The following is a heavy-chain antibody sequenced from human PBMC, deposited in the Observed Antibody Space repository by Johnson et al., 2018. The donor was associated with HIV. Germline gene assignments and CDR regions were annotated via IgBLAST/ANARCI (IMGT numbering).Heavy chain of an antibody. V-gene: IGHV3-9*01. J-gene: IGHJ3*02. CDR3: AKDLRSDGNDAFDI. CDR2: ISWNSGSI. Sequence: VQLVESGGGLVQPGRSLRLSCAASGFTFDDYAMHWVRQAPGKGLEWVSGISWNSGSIGYADSVKGRFTISRDNAKNSLYLQMNSLRAEDTALYYCAKDLRSDGNDAFDIWGQGTMVTVSS. D-gene: IGHD5-18*01. CDR1: GFTFDDYA.